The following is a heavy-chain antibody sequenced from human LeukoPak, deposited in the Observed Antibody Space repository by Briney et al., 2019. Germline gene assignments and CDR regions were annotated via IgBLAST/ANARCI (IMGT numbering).Heavy chain of an antibody. Sequence: GGPLRLPCAASGFTFSNSRTNCVRHAPGKAGEWVGRIKSKSDDGTTDYATPVKGRFTLSRDDSKNTLFLQMNSLKIEDTAVYYCTTMAGIVGAKYFDYWGQGILVTVSS. CDR2: IKSKSDDGTT. CDR3: TTMAGIVGAKYFDY. CDR1: GFTFSNSR. J-gene: IGHJ4*02. V-gene: IGHV3-15*07. D-gene: IGHD1-26*01.